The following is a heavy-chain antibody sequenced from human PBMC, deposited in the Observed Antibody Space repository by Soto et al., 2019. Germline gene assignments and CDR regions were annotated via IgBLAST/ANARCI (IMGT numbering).Heavy chain of an antibody. CDR3: AGAGWSSSWYFGY. Sequence: SETLSFTCTVSGGSISSHYWSWIRQPTGKGLEWIGYIYYSGSTNYNPSLKSRVTISVDTSKNQLSLKLSSVTPPVTAVYYCAGAGWSSSWYFGYLRQGTLVTASS. CDR2: IYYSGST. CDR1: GGSISSHY. J-gene: IGHJ4*02. V-gene: IGHV4-59*11. D-gene: IGHD6-13*01.